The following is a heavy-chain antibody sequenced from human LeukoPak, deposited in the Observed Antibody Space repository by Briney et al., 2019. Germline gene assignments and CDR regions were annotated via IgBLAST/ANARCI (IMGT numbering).Heavy chain of an antibody. D-gene: IGHD6-13*01. V-gene: IGHV4-59*01. Sequence: SETLSPTCTVSGGSISSYYWSWIRQPPGKGLEWIGYIYYSGSTNYSPSLKSRVTISVDTSKTQFSLKLSSVTAADTAVYYCARLAATGLTLDYWGPGILVTVSS. J-gene: IGHJ4*02. CDR3: ARLAATGLTLDY. CDR2: IYYSGST. CDR1: GGSISSYY.